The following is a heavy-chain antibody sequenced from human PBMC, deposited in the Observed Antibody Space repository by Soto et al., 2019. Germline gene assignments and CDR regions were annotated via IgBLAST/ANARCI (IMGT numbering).Heavy chain of an antibody. CDR3: AGGRRWPGHYYCGMDV. CDR1: GGSFSGYY. V-gene: IGHV4-34*01. D-gene: IGHD2-15*01. J-gene: IGHJ6*02. CDR2: INHSGST. Sequence: QVELQQWGAGLLKPSETLSLTCAVYGGSFSGYYWSWIRQPPGKGLEWIGEINHSGSTNYNPSLKSRVTRSVDTSKDQFSLKLSSVNAADEAVYYCAGGRRWPGHYYCGMDVLGQGTTVTVSS.